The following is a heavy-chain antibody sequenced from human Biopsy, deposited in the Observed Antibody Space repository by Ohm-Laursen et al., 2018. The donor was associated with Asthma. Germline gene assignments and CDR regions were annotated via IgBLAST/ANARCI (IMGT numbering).Heavy chain of an antibody. D-gene: IGHD4-17*01. CDR2: IIPIFGPT. V-gene: IGHV1-69*15. Sequence: SSVKVSCKGSGGTFSSNSINWVRQAPGQGLEWMGRIIPIFGPTNYAQKFQGRVTISADESTSSAYMELSSLRSEDSAVYYCAREVSTVDYGYYYFAMDVWGQGTTVTVSS. J-gene: IGHJ6*02. CDR1: GGTFSSNS. CDR3: AREVSTVDYGYYYFAMDV.